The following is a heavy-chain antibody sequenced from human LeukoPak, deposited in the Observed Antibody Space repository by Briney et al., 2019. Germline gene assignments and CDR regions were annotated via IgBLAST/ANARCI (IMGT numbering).Heavy chain of an antibody. Sequence: SVTVSCKASGGTFSSYAISWVRQAPGQGLEWMGGIIPIFGTANYAQKFQGRVTITADESTSTAYMELSSLRSEDTAVYYCARGGYYDILTGYYGQYYFDYWAREPWSPSPQ. CDR1: GGTFSSYA. D-gene: IGHD3-9*01. V-gene: IGHV1-69*13. CDR3: ARGGYYDILTGYYGQYYFDY. CDR2: IIPIFGTA. J-gene: IGHJ4*02.